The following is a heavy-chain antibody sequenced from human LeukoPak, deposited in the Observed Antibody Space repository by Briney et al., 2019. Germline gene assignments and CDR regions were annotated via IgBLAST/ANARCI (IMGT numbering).Heavy chain of an antibody. D-gene: IGHD2-15*01. V-gene: IGHV1-46*01. CDR3: ARDLGGSCIDY. J-gene: IGHJ4*02. Sequence: ASVKVSCKASGYTFTSYYTHWVRQAPGQGLEWMGIINPSGGSTSYAQKFQGRVTMTRDTPTSTVYMELSSLRSEDTAVYYCARDLGGSCIDYWGQGTLVTVSS. CDR1: GYTFTSYY. CDR2: INPSGGST.